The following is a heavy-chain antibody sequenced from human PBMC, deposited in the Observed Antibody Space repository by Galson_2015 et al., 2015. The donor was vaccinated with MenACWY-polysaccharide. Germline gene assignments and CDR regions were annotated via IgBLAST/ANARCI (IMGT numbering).Heavy chain of an antibody. CDR1: GFTFSGSA. J-gene: IGHJ4*02. D-gene: IGHD1-26*01. Sequence: SLRLSCAASGFTFSGSAMHWVRQASGKGLEWVGRIRSKVDSYATAYAASVKGSFTISRDDSKNTAYLQMNSLTTEDTAVYYCTISIVGTTSGDYWGQGTLVTVSS. CDR2: IRSKVDSYAT. CDR3: TISIVGTTSGDY. V-gene: IGHV3-73*01.